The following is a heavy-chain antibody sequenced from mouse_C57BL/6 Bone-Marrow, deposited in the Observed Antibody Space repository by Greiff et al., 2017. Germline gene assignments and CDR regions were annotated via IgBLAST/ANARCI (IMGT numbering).Heavy chain of an antibody. CDR2: IDPSDSYT. V-gene: IGHV1-69*01. Sequence: VQLQQPGAELVMPGASVKLSCKASGYTFTSYWMHWVKQRPGQGLEWIGEIDPSDSYTNYNQKFKGKSTLTVDKSSSTAYMQLSSLTSEDSAVYYCASHSYYYAIDYWGQGTSVTVSS. CDR1: GYTFTSYW. J-gene: IGHJ4*01. CDR3: ASHSYYYAIDY.